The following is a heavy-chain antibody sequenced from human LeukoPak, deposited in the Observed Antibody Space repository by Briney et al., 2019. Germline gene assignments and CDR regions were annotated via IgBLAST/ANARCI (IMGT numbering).Heavy chain of an antibody. J-gene: IGHJ6*02. CDR2: IERGTST. CDR1: GFSISDYY. CDR3: GRGGYDFDA. V-gene: IGHV3-69-1*01. Sequence: AGSLRLSCAASGFSISDYYMTWVRQAPGKGLEWVSTIERGTSTLYAGSVKGRFTISRDNTKNTLYLQMNSLRAEDTAVYYCGRGGYDFDAWGPGTTVSVFS. D-gene: IGHD3/OR15-3a*01.